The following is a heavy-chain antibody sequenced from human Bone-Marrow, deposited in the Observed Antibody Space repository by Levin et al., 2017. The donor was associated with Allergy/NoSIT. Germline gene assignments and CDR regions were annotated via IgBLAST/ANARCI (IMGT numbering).Heavy chain of an antibody. D-gene: IGHD2-21*01. CDR2: ISGRASKI. CDR3: AREVNGLFDY. V-gene: IGHV3-48*01. J-gene: IGHJ4*02. CDR1: GFTFSSYA. Sequence: QAGGSLRLSCAASGFTFSSYALNWVRQAPGKGLEWVSFISGRASKIYYPDSVKGRFIISRDYDKNSLFLQMNSLRVEDTAVYYCAREVNGLFDYWGQGALVTVSS.